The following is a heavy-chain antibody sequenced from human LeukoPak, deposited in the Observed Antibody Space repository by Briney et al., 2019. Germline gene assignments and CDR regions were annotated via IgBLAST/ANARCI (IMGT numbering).Heavy chain of an antibody. Sequence: GGSLRLSCVASGFIFSSFWMTWVRQAPGKGLEWVANIKQDGSEKYYVDSVKGRFTFSRDTAKNSLYLQMNSLRAEDTAVYYCARDYYSYSRGSWAFDIWGQGTMVTVSS. D-gene: IGHD3-22*01. V-gene: IGHV3-7*05. J-gene: IGHJ3*02. CDR2: IKQDGSEK. CDR3: ARDYYSYSRGSWAFDI. CDR1: GFIFSSFW.